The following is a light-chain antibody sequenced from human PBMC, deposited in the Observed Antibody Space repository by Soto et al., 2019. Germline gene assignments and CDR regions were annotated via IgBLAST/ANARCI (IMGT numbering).Light chain of an antibody. CDR2: DAS. V-gene: IGKV1-5*01. J-gene: IGKJ4*01. CDR3: QQYNSYPLT. Sequence: IQITQSPSTLYAAVGDSITITCRASQSISSWLAWYQQKPGKAPKLLIYDASSLESGVPSRFSGSGSGTEFTLTISSLQPDDFATYYCQQYNSYPLTFGGGTKVDIK. CDR1: QSISSW.